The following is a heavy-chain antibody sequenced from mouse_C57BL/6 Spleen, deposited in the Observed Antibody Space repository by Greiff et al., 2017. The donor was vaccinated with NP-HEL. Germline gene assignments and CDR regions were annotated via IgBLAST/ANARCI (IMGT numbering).Heavy chain of an antibody. CDR3: ARYRGGSGYGYFDY. CDR1: GFTLTAYY. V-gene: IGHV7-3*01. J-gene: IGHJ2*01. CDR2: IRNKANGYTT. D-gene: IGHD1-1*01. Sequence: EVKLVESGGGLVQPGGSLSLSCAASGFTLTAYYMSWVRQPPGKALEWLGFIRNKANGYTTEYSASVKGRFTISSDNSQSILFHQLNALRADDGATDNGARYRGGSGYGYFDYWGQGTTLTVSS.